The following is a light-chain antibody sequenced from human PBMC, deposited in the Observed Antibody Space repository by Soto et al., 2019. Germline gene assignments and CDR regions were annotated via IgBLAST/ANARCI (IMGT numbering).Light chain of an antibody. V-gene: IGKV1-39*01. J-gene: IGKJ3*01. CDR1: QSISNR. CDR2: TAS. CDR3: QQSYTTPIT. Sequence: DIQMTQSPSSLSAYVGDRVTITCRASQSISNRLNWYQQQPGKAPKLLIYTASSLESGVPSRFSGSGSATDFTLTINSLQPEDFATYYCQQSYTTPITFGPGTKVDIK.